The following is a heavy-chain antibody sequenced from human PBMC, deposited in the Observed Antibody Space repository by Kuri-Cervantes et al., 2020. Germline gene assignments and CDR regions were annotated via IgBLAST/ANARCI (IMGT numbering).Heavy chain of an antibody. CDR1: GFTFSSYW. V-gene: IGHV3-7*01. J-gene: IGHJ5*02. Sequence: GESLKISCAASGFTFSSYWMSWVRQAPGKGLEWVDNIKHDGSNKYYADSVKDRCTITRDNSKNTLYLQMNSLRAEDTAVYYCAKLGSSLMGAAWFDPWGQGTLVTVSS. D-gene: IGHD6-6*01. CDR2: IKHDGSNK. CDR3: AKLGSSLMGAAWFDP.